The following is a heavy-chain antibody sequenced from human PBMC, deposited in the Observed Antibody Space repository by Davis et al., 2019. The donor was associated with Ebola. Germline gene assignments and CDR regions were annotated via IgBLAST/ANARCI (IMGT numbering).Heavy chain of an antibody. D-gene: IGHD4-23*01. CDR2: INTNTGSP. CDR1: GYIFTSYS. V-gene: IGHV7-4-1*02. Sequence: AASVKVSCKASGYIFTSYSLNWVRHAPGQGLEWMGWINTNTGSPTYAQGFTGRFVFSLDTSVNTSFLQITSLKSDDTAVYYCARERGFGGNPRLNGNWFDPWGQGTLVTVSS. J-gene: IGHJ5*02. CDR3: ARERGFGGNPRLNGNWFDP.